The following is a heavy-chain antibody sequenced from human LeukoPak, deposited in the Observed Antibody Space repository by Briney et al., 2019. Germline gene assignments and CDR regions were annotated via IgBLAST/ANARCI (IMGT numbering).Heavy chain of an antibody. J-gene: IGHJ4*02. CDR2: ISYDGGNK. CDR3: ASGKSRDY. V-gene: IGHV3-30*03. Sequence: GGSLRLSCAASGFTFSSAWMSWVRQAPGKGLEWVAVISYDGGNKYYADSVKGRFTISRDNSRNTLYLQMNSLRAEDTAVYYCASGKSRDYWGQGTLVTVS. D-gene: IGHD1-26*01. CDR1: GFTFSSAW.